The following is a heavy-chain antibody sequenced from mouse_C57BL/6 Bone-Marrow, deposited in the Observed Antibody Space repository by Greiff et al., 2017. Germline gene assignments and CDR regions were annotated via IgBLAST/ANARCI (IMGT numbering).Heavy chain of an antibody. CDR1: GFTFSSYG. V-gene: IGHV5-6*02. D-gene: IGHD1-1*01. J-gene: IGHJ2*01. Sequence: EVMLVESGGDLVKPGGSLKLSCAASGFTFSSYGMSWVRQTPDKRLEWVATISSGGSYTSYPASVQGRFTLSRDNAKNTLYLQMRSLKSEDTAMYCCARTYYCSSYDFYYWGQGTTLTVSS. CDR3: ARTYYCSSYDFYY. CDR2: ISSGGSYT.